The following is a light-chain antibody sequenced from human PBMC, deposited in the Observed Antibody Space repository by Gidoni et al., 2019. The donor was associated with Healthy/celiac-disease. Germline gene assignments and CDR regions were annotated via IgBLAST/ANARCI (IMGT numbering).Light chain of an antibody. J-gene: IGKJ1*01. CDR3: QQYGSSPRT. CDR2: GAS. CDR1: QSVSSSY. V-gene: IGKV3-20*01. Sequence: EIVSTQPPGTLSLSPGERATLSCRASQSVSSSYLDWYQQKPGQAPRLLNYGASSRATGIPDRFSGGGSGTDFTLTISRLEPEDFAVYYCQQYGSSPRTFGQGTKVEIK.